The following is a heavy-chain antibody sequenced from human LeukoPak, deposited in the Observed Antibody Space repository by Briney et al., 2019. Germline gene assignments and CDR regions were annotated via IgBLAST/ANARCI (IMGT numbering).Heavy chain of an antibody. CDR1: GASISTGSSY. J-gene: IGHJ4*02. D-gene: IGHD3-10*01. Sequence: SETLSLTCTVSGASISTGSSYWSWIRQPAGEGLEWIGRIHNSGSTNYNPSLNSRVTISVDTSKNQFSLKLTSVTAADTAVYYCARNGYGSGSSWWGQGTLVTVSS. V-gene: IGHV4-61*02. CDR2: IHNSGST. CDR3: ARNGYGSGSSW.